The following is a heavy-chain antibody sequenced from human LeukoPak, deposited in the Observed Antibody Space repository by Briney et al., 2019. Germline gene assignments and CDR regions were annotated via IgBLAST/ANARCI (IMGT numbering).Heavy chain of an antibody. D-gene: IGHD2-2*01. Sequence: SETLSLTCTVSGGSISSSSYYWGWIRQPPGTGLEWIGSIYYSGSTYYNPSLKSRVTISVDTSKNQFSLKLSSVTAADTAVYYCARDFCSSTSCSRYNWFDPWGQGTLVTVSS. CDR3: ARDFCSSTSCSRYNWFDP. J-gene: IGHJ5*02. CDR1: GGSISSSSYY. CDR2: IYYSGST. V-gene: IGHV4-39*07.